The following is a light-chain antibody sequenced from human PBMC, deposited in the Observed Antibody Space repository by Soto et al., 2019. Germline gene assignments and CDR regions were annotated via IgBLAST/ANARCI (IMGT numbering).Light chain of an antibody. J-gene: IGKJ2*01. CDR3: QQYGDSPMYT. CDR2: GAS. Sequence: EIVLTQSPGTLSSSPGERATLSCRASQSVSSSHLAWYQQKPVQAPRLLIYGASSRATGIPDRFSGSGSGTDFTLTISRLEPEDFAVYFCQQYGDSPMYTFGQGNTLEI. V-gene: IGKV3-20*01. CDR1: QSVSSSH.